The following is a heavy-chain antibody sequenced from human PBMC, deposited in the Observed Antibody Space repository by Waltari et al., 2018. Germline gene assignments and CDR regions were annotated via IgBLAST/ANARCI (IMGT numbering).Heavy chain of an antibody. CDR1: GCSLTTPF. CDR2: IYSSGST. Sequence: QVQLQESGPGLVKPSETLSLICSVSGCSLTTPFWGWIRQPPGKTLEWIGNIYSSGSTNYNPSLTSRVTISLDMSKNQFSLKLRSVSAADTAVYYCARASYGSGSSWFDPWGQGNLVTVSS. D-gene: IGHD3-10*01. CDR3: ARASYGSGSSWFDP. V-gene: IGHV4-59*11. J-gene: IGHJ5*02.